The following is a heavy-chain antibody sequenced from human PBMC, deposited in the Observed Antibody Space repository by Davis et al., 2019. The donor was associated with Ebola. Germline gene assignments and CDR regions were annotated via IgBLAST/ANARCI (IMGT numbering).Heavy chain of an antibody. V-gene: IGHV3-23*01. CDR2: ISGSGGST. J-gene: IGHJ6*02. Sequence: GGSLRLSCAASGFTFSSYVMSWVRQAPGKGLEWASAISGSGGSTYYADSVKGRFTISRDNSKNTLYLQMNSLRAEDTAVYYCAKDQASYSSWGIGDVWGQGTTVTVSS. D-gene: IGHD6-6*01. CDR1: GFTFSSYV. CDR3: AKDQASYSSWGIGDV.